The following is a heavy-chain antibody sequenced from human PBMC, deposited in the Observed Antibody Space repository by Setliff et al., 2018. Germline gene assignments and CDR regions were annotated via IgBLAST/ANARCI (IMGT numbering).Heavy chain of an antibody. CDR3: AKSGGYCSSTSCYSYYYYMDV. D-gene: IGHD2-2*02. Sequence: ASVKVSCKASGYTFTSYYIHWVRQAPGQGLEWMGVINPKNGGATYPQNLQGRVTMTRDTSMSTVYMELNSLRAEDTAVYYCAKSGGYCSSTSCYSYYYYMDVWGKGTTVTVYS. CDR2: INPKNGGA. J-gene: IGHJ6*03. CDR1: GYTFTSYY. V-gene: IGHV1-46*01.